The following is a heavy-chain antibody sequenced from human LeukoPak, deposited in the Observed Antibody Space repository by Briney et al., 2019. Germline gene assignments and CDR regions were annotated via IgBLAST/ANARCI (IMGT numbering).Heavy chain of an antibody. J-gene: IGHJ5*02. V-gene: IGHV4-30-4*08. CDR3: VRVYYDFWSGSFDP. CDR1: GGSVSSGDYY. Sequence: SQTLSLTCTVSGGSVSSGDYYWSWIRQPPGKGLEWIGYIYYSGSTYYNPSLKSRVTISVDTSKNQFSLKLNSVTAADTAVYYCVRVYYDFWSGSFDPWGQRTLVTVSS. CDR2: IYYSGST. D-gene: IGHD3-3*01.